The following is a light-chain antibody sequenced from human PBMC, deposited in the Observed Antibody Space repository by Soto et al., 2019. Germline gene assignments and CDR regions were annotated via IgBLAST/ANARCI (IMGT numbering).Light chain of an antibody. J-gene: IGLJ2*01. CDR2: EVS. Sequence: QSALTQPASVSGSPGQSITISCTGTSSDVGSYNLVSWYQQHPGKAPKLMIYEVSKRPSGVSNRFSGSKSGNTASLTISGLQAEDEADYYCCSYAGGGVVFGGGTKLTV. V-gene: IGLV2-23*02. CDR3: CSYAGGGVV. CDR1: SSDVGSYNL.